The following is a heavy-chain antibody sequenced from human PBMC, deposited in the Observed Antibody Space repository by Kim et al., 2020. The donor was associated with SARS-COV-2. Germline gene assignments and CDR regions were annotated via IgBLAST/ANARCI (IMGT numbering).Heavy chain of an antibody. V-gene: IGHV3-30*03. CDR1: GFSLSDYA. J-gene: IGHJ3*02. CDR3: ARNWTTTTVRGII. CDR2: ISYDEINK. D-gene: IGHD3-10*01. Sequence: GGSLRLSCVASGFSLSDYAIHWVRQAPGQGLEWVAVISYDEINKFYVDSVKGRFTISRDTSRNTVYLEMNSLRADDTAVYYCARNWTTTTVRGIIW.